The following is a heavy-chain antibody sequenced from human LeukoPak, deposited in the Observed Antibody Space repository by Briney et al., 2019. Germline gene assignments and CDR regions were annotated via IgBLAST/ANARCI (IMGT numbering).Heavy chain of an antibody. CDR2: ISAYNGNT. V-gene: IGHV1-18*01. CDR3: ARDSSSWFYYYYGMDV. D-gene: IGHD6-13*01. J-gene: IGHJ6*02. Sequence: ASVKVSCKASGYTFTSYGISWVRQAPGQRLEWMGWISAYNGNTNYAQKLQRRVTMPTDTSTSTAYMELRSLRSDHTAVYYCARDSSSWFYYYYGMDVWGQGATVTVSS. CDR1: GYTFTSYG.